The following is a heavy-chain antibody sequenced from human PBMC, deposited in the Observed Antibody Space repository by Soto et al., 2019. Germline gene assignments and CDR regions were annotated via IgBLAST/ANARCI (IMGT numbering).Heavy chain of an antibody. D-gene: IGHD4-17*01. CDR3: ARYDYGEGSADY. CDR2: IYYSGST. V-gene: IGHV4-30-4*01. CDR1: GGSISSGDYY. Sequence: SETLSLTCTVSGGSISSGDYYWSWILQPPGKGLEWIGYIYYSGSTYYNPSLKSRVTISVDTSKNQFSLKLSSVTAADTAVYYCARYDYGEGSADYWGQGTLVTVSS. J-gene: IGHJ4*02.